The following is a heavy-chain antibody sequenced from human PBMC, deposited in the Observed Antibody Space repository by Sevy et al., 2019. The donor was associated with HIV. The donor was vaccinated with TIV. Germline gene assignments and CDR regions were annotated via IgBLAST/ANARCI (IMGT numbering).Heavy chain of an antibody. J-gene: IGHJ6*03. CDR3: ARGRTTFYYYMDV. V-gene: IGHV4-59*01. Sequence: SETLSLTCTVSGGSISSYCWSWIRQPPGKGLEWIGYIYYSGSTNYNPSLKSRVTISVDTSKNQFSLKLSSVTAADTAVYYCARGRTTFYYYMDVWGKGTTVTVSS. CDR1: GGSISSYC. CDR2: IYYSGST. D-gene: IGHD4-4*01.